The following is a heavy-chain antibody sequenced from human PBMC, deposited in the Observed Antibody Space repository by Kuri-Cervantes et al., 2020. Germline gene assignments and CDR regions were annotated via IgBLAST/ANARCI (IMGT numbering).Heavy chain of an antibody. CDR1: GYTFTGYY. CDR2: INPNSGGT. Sequence: ASVKVSCKASGYTFTGYYIHWVRQAPGQGLEWMGWINPNSGGTNYAQNFQGRVTMTEDTSTDTAYMELSSLRSEDTAVYYCATANFCSGGSCSHPFDYWGQGTLVTVSS. J-gene: IGHJ4*02. CDR3: ATANFCSGGSCSHPFDY. V-gene: IGHV1-2*02. D-gene: IGHD2-15*01.